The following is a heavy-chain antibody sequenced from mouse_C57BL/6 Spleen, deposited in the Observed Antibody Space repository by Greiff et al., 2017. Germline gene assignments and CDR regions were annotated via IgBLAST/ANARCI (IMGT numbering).Heavy chain of an antibody. CDR3: ARRGGNSHYWYFDV. D-gene: IGHD2-1*01. Sequence: EVKLMESGGGLVQPGESLTLSCESNEYEFPSHDMSWVRKTPEKRLELVAAINSDGGSTYYPDTMERRFIISRDNTKKTLYLQMSSLRSEDTALYYWARRGGNSHYWYFDVWGTGTTVTVSS. J-gene: IGHJ1*03. CDR1: EYEFPSHD. CDR2: INSDGGST. V-gene: IGHV5-2*01.